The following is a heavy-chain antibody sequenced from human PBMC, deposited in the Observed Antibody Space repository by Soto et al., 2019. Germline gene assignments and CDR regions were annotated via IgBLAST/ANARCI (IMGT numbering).Heavy chain of an antibody. CDR1: GYPFTIYG. V-gene: IGHV1-18*01. D-gene: IGHD6-13*01. J-gene: IGHJ4*02. CDR2: ISAYNGNT. Sequence: PGGSLRLSCAASGYPFTIYGISWVRQAPGQGLEWMGWISAYNGNTNYAQKLQGRVTMTTDTSTSTAYMELRSLRSDDTAVYYCASRTIAASGKWAPPFDYWCQVTLVIVSS. CDR3: ASRTIAASGKWAPPFDY.